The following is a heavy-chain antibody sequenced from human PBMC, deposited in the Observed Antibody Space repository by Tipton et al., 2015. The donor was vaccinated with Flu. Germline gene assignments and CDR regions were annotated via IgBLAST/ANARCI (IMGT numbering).Heavy chain of an antibody. CDR3: ARVVDCGGDCYTLDY. CDR1: GFTFSSYA. D-gene: IGHD2-21*02. Sequence: SLRLSCAASGFTFSSYAMHWVRQAPGKGLEWVAVIWYDGSNKYYADSVKGRFTISRDNSKNTLYLQMNSLRAEDTAVYYCARVVDCGGDCYTLDYWGQGTLVTVSS. J-gene: IGHJ4*02. V-gene: IGHV3-33*08. CDR2: IWYDGSNK.